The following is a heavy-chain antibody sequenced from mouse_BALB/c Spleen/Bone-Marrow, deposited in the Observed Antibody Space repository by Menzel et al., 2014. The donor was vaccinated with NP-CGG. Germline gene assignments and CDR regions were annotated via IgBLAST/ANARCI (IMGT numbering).Heavy chain of an antibody. V-gene: IGHV14-3*02. CDR2: IDPANGNT. CDR1: GFNIKDTY. D-gene: IGHD1-1*01. J-gene: IGHJ2*01. Sequence: VQLQQSGAKLVKPGASVKLSCTASGFNIKDTYMHWVKQRPEQGLEWIGRIDPANGNTKYDPKFQDKATITADTSSNTAYPQLSSLTSEDTAVYYCANYYYGYYFDYWGQGTTLTVSS. CDR3: ANYYYGYYFDY.